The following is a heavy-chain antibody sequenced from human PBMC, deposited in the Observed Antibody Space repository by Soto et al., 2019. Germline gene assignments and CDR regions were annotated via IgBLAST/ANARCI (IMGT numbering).Heavy chain of an antibody. CDR1: GYTFSNYA. D-gene: IGHD3-22*01. CDR2: ISTFNGNT. CDR3: ARAYYDSSGYLFGDYYYGMDV. V-gene: IGHV1-18*01. J-gene: IGHJ6*02. Sequence: GASVKVSCKASGYTFSNYAISWVRQAPGQGLEWIGWISTFNGNTNYAQKLQDRVTMTTDTSTSTAYMELRSLRSDDTAVYYCARAYYDSSGYLFGDYYYGMDVWGQGTTVTVSS.